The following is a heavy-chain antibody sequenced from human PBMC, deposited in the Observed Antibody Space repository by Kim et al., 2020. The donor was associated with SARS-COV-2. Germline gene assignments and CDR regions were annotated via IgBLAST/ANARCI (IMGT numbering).Heavy chain of an antibody. CDR2: INPNSGGT. V-gene: IGHV1-2*02. CDR1: GYTFTGYY. CDR3: ARDLRVKQLVTQGLGP. J-gene: IGHJ5*02. Sequence: ASVKVSCKASGYTFTGYYMHWVRQAPGQGLEWMGWINPNSGGTNYAQKFQGRVTMTRDTSISTAYMELSRLRSDDTAVYYCARDLRVKQLVTQGLGPWGQGTLVTVSS. D-gene: IGHD6-6*01.